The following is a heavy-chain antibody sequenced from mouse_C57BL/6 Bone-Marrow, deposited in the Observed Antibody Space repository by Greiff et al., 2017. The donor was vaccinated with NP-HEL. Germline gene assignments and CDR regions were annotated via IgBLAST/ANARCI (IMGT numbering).Heavy chain of an antibody. V-gene: IGHV5-6*02. CDR2: ISSGGSYT. Sequence: EVKLVESGGDLVKPGGSLKLSCAASGFTFSSYGMSWVRQTPDKRLEWVATISSGGSYTYYPDSVKGRFTISRDNAKNTLYLQMSSLKSEDTAMYYCARLGGPADYWGQGTTLTVSS. CDR3: ARLGGPADY. CDR1: GFTFSSYG. J-gene: IGHJ2*01.